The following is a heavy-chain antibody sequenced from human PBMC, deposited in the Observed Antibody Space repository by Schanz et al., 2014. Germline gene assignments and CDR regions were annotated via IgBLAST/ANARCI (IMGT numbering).Heavy chain of an antibody. V-gene: IGHV3-21*01. CDR1: GFTFDPYA. CDR2: ISSSSSYI. CDR3: ARPSDSSWYMDV. D-gene: IGHD2-21*02. J-gene: IGHJ6*03. Sequence: VQLVESGGGVVQPGGSLRLSCAASGFTFDPYAMHWLRQSPGKGLEWVSSISSSSSYISYADSVKGRFTISRDNAKNSLYLQMNSLRAEDTAVYYCARPSDSSWYMDVWGKGTTVTVSS.